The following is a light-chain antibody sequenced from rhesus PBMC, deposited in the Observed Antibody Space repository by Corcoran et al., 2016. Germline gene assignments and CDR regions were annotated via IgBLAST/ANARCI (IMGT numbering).Light chain of an antibody. J-gene: IGLJ1*01. CDR1: SNAVGAYDY. CDR2: EVN. CDR3: SSYVGTSTFYI. V-gene: IGLV2-23*01. Sequence: QAVLTQPPSVSGSPGQSVTISCARTSNAVGAYDYVSWFQQRPGTAPKLMIYEVNKRPSGVSDRFSGSKSGNTASLTISGLQAEDEADYYCSSYVGTSTFYIFGAGTRLAVL.